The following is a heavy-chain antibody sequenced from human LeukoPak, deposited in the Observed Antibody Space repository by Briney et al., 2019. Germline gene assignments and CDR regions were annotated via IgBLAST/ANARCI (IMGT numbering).Heavy chain of an antibody. D-gene: IGHD4-23*01. CDR1: GFTFSSYS. CDR2: ISSSSSYI. V-gene: IGHV3-21*01. Sequence: GGSLRLSCAASGFTFSSYSMNWVRQAPGKGLEWVSSISSSSSYIYYADSVKGRFTISRDNAKNSLYLQMNSLRAEDTAVYYCASGTVVTPYYFDCWGQGTLVTVSS. CDR3: ASGTVVTPYYFDC. J-gene: IGHJ4*02.